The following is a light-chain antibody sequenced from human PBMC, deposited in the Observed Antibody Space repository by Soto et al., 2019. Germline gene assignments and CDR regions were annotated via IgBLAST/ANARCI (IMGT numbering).Light chain of an antibody. CDR2: DAS. Sequence: DIQMTQSPSSLAASVGDRVTITCQASQDISRYLNLYQQKPGRAPKLLIYDASKMETGVPSRFSGSGSGTGFTFTITSLQPEDIGTYYCQQYDGLRVTFGPWTKVEIK. CDR1: QDISRY. J-gene: IGKJ3*01. CDR3: QQYDGLRVT. V-gene: IGKV1-33*01.